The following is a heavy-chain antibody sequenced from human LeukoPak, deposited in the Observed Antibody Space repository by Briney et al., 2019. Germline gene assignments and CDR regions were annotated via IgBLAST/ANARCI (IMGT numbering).Heavy chain of an antibody. V-gene: IGHV4-39*07. CDR1: GGSISSSSYY. D-gene: IGHD6-13*01. CDR2: IYYSGST. J-gene: IGHJ5*02. CDR3: ARVRYSSSWYSYNWFDP. Sequence: SETLSLTCTVSGGSISSSSYYWGWIRQPPGKGLEWIGSIYYSGSTYYNPSLKSRVTISVDTSKNQFSLKLSSVTAADTAVYYCARVRYSSSWYSYNWFDPWGQGTLVTVSS.